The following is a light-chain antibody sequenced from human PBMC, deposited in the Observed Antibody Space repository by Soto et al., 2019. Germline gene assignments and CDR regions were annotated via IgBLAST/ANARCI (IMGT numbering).Light chain of an antibody. J-gene: IGKJ3*01. CDR2: AAS. CDR3: QQSYSTPLT. V-gene: IGKV1-39*01. Sequence: DIQMTQSPSSLSASVGDRVTITCRASQSISNYLNWYQQKPGKAPKLLIYAASTLQGGVPSRFSGRGSGADFTLTISGLQPEDLATYYCQQSYSTPLTFGPGTKVDIK. CDR1: QSISNY.